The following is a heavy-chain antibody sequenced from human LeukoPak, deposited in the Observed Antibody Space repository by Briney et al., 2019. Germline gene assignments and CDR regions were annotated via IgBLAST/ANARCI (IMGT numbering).Heavy chain of an antibody. CDR2: ISGSGGST. Sequence: GGSLRLSCAASGFTFSSYAMSWVRQAPGKGLEWVSAISGSGGSTYYADSVKGRFTISRDNSKNTLYLQMNSLRAEDTAVYYCATKPTYCGSTSCYYYYGMDVWGQGTTVTVSS. CDR1: GFTFSSYA. CDR3: ATKPTYCGSTSCYYYYGMDV. V-gene: IGHV3-23*01. D-gene: IGHD2-2*01. J-gene: IGHJ6*02.